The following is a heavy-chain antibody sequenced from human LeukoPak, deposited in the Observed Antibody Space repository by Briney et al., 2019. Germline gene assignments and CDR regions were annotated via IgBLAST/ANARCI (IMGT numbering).Heavy chain of an antibody. CDR3: ARDLYYYDSSGYYYFDY. CDR2: INHSGNT. J-gene: IGHJ4*02. Sequence: SETLSLTCAVYGGSFSGYYWSWIRQPPGKGLEWIGEINHSGNTNSNPSLKSRVTMSVDTSKNQFSLKLSSVTAADTAVYYCARDLYYYDSSGYYYFDYWGQGTLVTVSS. CDR1: GGSFSGYY. V-gene: IGHV4-34*01. D-gene: IGHD3-22*01.